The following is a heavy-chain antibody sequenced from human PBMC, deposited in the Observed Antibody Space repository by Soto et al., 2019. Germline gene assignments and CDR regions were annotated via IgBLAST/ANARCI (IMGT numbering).Heavy chain of an antibody. CDR1: GFTLRTYA. J-gene: IGHJ4*02. D-gene: IGHD1-26*01. V-gene: IGHV3-30-3*01. CDR2: ISYDGSNT. CDR3: ERDRREHQRLWVFDY. Sequence: QVQLVESGGGVVLPGRSLRLSCAASGFTLRTYAMHWVRRAPGKGLEWVSIISYDGSNTYYADSVRGRITISRDTSKNALYLQMNRMKAENTDIYYCERDRREHQRLWVFDYGGQVTLVTVSS.